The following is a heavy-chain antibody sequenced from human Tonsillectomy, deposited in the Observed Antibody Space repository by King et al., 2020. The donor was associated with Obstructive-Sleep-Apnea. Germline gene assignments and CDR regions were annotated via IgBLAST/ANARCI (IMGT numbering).Heavy chain of an antibody. V-gene: IGHV4-39*07. CDR3: ARGVGDYGDYGRDY. CDR2: IYYSGST. CDR1: GGSISSSSYY. Sequence: QLQESGPGLVKPSETLSLTCTVSGGSISSSSYYWGWIRQPPGKGLEWIGRIYYSGSTYYNPSLKSRVTISVDTSKNQFSLKLSSVTAADTAVYYCARGVGDYGDYGRDYWGQGTLVTVSS. J-gene: IGHJ4*02. D-gene: IGHD4-17*01.